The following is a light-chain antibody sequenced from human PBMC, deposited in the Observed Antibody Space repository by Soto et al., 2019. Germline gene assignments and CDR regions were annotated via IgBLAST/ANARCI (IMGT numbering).Light chain of an antibody. Sequence: QSALTQPRSVSGSPGQSVTISCTGTSSIVGGYNYVSWYQQHPGKAPKVMIYDVSQRPSGVPDRFSGSKSGNTASLTISGLQAEDEADYYCCSYAGSYTYVFGPGTKVTVL. CDR2: DVS. V-gene: IGLV2-11*01. CDR1: SSIVGGYNY. J-gene: IGLJ1*01. CDR3: CSYAGSYTYV.